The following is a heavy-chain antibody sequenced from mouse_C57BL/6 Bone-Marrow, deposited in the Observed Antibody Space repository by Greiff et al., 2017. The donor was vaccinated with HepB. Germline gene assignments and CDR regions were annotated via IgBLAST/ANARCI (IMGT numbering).Heavy chain of an antibody. D-gene: IGHD2-3*01. Sequence: EVKLVESGGGLVQPGGSLKLSCAASGFTFSDYYMYWVRQTPEKRLEWVAYISNGGGSTYYPDTVKGRFTISRDNAKNTLYLQMSRLKSEDTAMYYCARHRVTEDYFDYWGQGTTLTVSS. J-gene: IGHJ2*01. CDR3: ARHRVTEDYFDY. CDR1: GFTFSDYY. V-gene: IGHV5-12*01. CDR2: ISNGGGST.